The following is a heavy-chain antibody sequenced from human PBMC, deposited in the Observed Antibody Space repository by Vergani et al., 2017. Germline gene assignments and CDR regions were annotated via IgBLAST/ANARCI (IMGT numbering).Heavy chain of an antibody. CDR1: GYSFTSYW. Sequence: EVQLVQSGAEVKQPGASPRISCKGSGYSFTSYWISWVRQMPGKGLEWVGRIDPCDSYTKYSPSFQGHITISADKSISTAYLQWSSLKASDTAMHYCARHEGYSSSSLPHWGQGTLVTVSS. CDR3: ARHEGYSSSSLPH. CDR2: IDPCDSYT. D-gene: IGHD6-6*01. V-gene: IGHV5-10-1*03. J-gene: IGHJ4*02.